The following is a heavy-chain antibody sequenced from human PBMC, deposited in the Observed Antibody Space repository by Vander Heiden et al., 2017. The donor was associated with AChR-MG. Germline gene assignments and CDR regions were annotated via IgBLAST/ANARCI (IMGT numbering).Heavy chain of an antibody. CDR3: ARAVRNWIGYFDY. CDR2: IYSSGST. CDR1: GDSISSYY. J-gene: IGHJ4*02. Sequence: QVQLQESGPGLVKPSETLSLTCTVSGDSISSYYWTWIRQPPGKGLEWIGYIYSSGSTNYNPSLKSRVTISLDTSKNQFSLRLTSVTTADTAVYYCARAVRNWIGYFDYWGQGTLVTVSS. V-gene: IGHV4-4*09. D-gene: IGHD2-2*03.